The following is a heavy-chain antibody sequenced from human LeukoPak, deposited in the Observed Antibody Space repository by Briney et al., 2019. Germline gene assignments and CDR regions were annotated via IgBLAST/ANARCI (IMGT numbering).Heavy chain of an antibody. Sequence: GGSLRLSCAASGFTFSYYTTYWVRQAPGKGLEWVSIIGISGGSIHYADSVKGRFTISRDNSKNTLYLQMNSLRAEDTAVYYCAIDPNWGVDYWGQGVLVTVSS. CDR3: AIDPNWGVDY. V-gene: IGHV3-23*01. CDR1: GFTFSYYT. CDR2: IGISGGSI. D-gene: IGHD7-27*01. J-gene: IGHJ4*02.